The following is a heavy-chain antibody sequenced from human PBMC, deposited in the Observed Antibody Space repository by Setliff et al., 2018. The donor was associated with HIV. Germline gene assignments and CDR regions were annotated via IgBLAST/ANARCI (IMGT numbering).Heavy chain of an antibody. V-gene: IGHV3-21*01. CDR1: GFTLSTYS. Sequence: GGSLRLSCVASGFTLSTYSMNWVRQAPGKGLEWVSSITTDSSYIFDADSVKGRFTISRDNAQNSLYLQMNNLRVEDTAVYYCARDKGGYNWNCFDYWGPGTQVTVSS. CDR2: ITTDSSYI. J-gene: IGHJ4*02. D-gene: IGHD1-20*01. CDR3: ARDKGGYNWNCFDY.